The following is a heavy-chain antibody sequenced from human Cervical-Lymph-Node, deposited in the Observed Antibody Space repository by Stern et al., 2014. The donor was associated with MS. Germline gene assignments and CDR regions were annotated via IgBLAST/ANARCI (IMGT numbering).Heavy chain of an antibody. Sequence: QMQLVQSGAEVKKPGASVKVSCKASGGTLNNSAINWVRQAPGQGLEWMGGIIRIFGAPNYAQRFQGRLTITADESTTTAYMELNSLMSEDTAMYYCARVRCPNGVCYPRLDYWGQGILVTVSS. CDR1: GGTLNNSA. J-gene: IGHJ4*02. V-gene: IGHV1-69*01. CDR2: IIRIFGAP. CDR3: ARVRCPNGVCYPRLDY. D-gene: IGHD2-8*01.